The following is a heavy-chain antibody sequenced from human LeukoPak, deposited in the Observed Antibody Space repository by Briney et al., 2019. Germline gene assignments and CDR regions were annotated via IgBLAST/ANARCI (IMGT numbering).Heavy chain of an antibody. CDR2: ISWNSGSI. V-gene: IGHV3-9*03. D-gene: IGHD1-26*01. CDR1: GFTFDDYA. CDR3: AKDIGLEWELPYLDY. Sequence: GGSLRLSCAASGFTFDDYAMHWVRQAPGKGLEWVSGISWNSGSIGYADSVKGRFTISRDNANNSLYLQMNTLSAEDMALYFCAKDIGLEWELPYLDYWGQGTLVTVSS. J-gene: IGHJ4*02.